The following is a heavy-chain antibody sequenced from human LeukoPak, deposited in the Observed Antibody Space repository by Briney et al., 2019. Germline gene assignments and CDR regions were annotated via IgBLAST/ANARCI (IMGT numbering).Heavy chain of an antibody. CDR2: IDSDGSST. D-gene: IGHD4-11*01. V-gene: IGHV3-74*01. CDR3: ARSGLQFFDY. CDR1: GFTFSSYW. J-gene: IGHJ4*02. Sequence: GGSLRLSCAASGFTFSSYWMHWVRQAPGKGLVWVSRIDSDGSSTTYADSVKGRFTISRDNAKNSLYLQMNSLRAEDTAVYYCARSGLQFFDYWGQGTLVTVSS.